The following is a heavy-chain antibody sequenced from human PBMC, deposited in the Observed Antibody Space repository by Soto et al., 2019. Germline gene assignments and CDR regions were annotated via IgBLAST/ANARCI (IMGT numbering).Heavy chain of an antibody. CDR2: IYYTETT. CDR3: ARQRRGGYWFDP. CDR1: GVSVTNGDYY. J-gene: IGHJ5*02. V-gene: IGHV4-30-4*01. Sequence: SETLSLTCAVSGVSVTNGDYYWTWMRQSPGKGLEWIGNIYYTETTSYNPSLNSRLSISIDTPRNQFSLQLTSVTAADTAIYYCARQRRGGYWFDPWGQGTLVTVSS.